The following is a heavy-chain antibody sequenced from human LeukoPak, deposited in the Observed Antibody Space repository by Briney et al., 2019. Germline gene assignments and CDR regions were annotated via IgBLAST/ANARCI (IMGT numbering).Heavy chain of an antibody. J-gene: IGHJ5*02. Sequence: SQTLSLTCAISGDSVSSNSAAWNWIRQSPSRGLEWLGRTYYRSKWYNDYAVSVKSRITINPDTSKNQFSLQLNSVTPEDTAVYYCARDFAPSARATGWFDPWGQGTLVTVSS. CDR2: TYYRSKWYN. CDR3: ARDFAPSARATGWFDP. CDR1: GDSVSSNSAA. V-gene: IGHV6-1*01. D-gene: IGHD1-26*01.